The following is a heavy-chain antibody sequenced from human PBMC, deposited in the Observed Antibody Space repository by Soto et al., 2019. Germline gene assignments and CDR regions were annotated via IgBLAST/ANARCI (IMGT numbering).Heavy chain of an antibody. D-gene: IGHD5-12*01. V-gene: IGHV1-3*01. Sequence: GASVKVSCKASGYTFTSYAMHWVRQAPGQRLEWMGWINAGNGNTKYSQKFQGRVTITRDTSASTAYMELSSLRSEDTAVYYCAISRWLHGVWFDPWGQGTLVTVSS. J-gene: IGHJ5*02. CDR3: AISRWLHGVWFDP. CDR1: GYTFTSYA. CDR2: INAGNGNT.